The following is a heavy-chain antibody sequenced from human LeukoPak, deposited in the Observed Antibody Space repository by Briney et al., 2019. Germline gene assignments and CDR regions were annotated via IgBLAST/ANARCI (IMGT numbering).Heavy chain of an antibody. Sequence: PSEPLSLTCAVSGYSLGSGFYCGWVRQPPGKGLEWIGNMYHTGTIYYNPSLRSRLTISENTSKSHFSLTVDSVTAADPAVYCCAAGRFSGSVGYWGQGVLVTGSS. CDR1: GYSLGSGFY. CDR2: MYHTGTI. CDR3: AAGRFSGSVGY. V-gene: IGHV4-38-2*01. D-gene: IGHD1-26*01. J-gene: IGHJ4*01.